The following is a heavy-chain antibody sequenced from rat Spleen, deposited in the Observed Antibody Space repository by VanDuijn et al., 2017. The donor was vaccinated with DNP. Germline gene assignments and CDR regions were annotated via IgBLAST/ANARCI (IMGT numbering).Heavy chain of an antibody. J-gene: IGHJ4*01. CDR2: ISPSGGST. D-gene: IGHD1-12*01. CDR1: GFIFNDFW. Sequence: EVKFVESGGGLVQPGRSLKLSCAASGFIFNDFWMGWVRQAPTKGLEWVASISPSGGSTFYRESVKGRFTISKNNAKSTLYLQMDSLRSEDTATYYCTRHRTIMPYYYAMDAWGQGASVTVSS. V-gene: IGHV5-19*01. CDR3: TRHRTIMPYYYAMDA.